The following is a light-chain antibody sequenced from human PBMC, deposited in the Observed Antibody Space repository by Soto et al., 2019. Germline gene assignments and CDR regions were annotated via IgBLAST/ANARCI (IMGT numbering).Light chain of an antibody. Sequence: DIQMTQSPSSLSASIGDRVTITCRASQSISGYLNWYQHKPGKAPKVLISGASTLHDGVPSRFSGRGAGTDFTLTISSLQPEDIATYYCQQSLATHLTLGGGTKVEIK. V-gene: IGKV1-39*01. CDR3: QQSLATHLT. CDR1: QSISGY. J-gene: IGKJ4*01. CDR2: GAS.